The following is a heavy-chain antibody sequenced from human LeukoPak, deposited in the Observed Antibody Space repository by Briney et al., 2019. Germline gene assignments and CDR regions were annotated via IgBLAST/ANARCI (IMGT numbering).Heavy chain of an antibody. CDR1: GGSISSGGYS. CDR2: IYHSGST. CDR3: ARAPLYYGSGCLDV. D-gene: IGHD3-10*01. Sequence: SQTLSLTCAVSGGSISSGGYSWSWIRQPPGKGLEWIGYIYHSGSTYYNPSLKSRVTISVDRSKNQFSLKLSSVTAADTAVYYCARAPLYYGSGCLDVWGQGTTATVSS. J-gene: IGHJ6*02. V-gene: IGHV4-30-2*01.